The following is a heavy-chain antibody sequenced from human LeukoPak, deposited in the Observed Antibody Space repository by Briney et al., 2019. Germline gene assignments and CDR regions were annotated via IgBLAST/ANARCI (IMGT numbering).Heavy chain of an antibody. CDR3: ARGNYDILTGYSDAFDI. CDR2: MNPNSGNT. Sequence: ASVKVSCKASGYTLTSYDINWVRQATGQGLEWMGWMNPNSGNTGYAQKFQGRVTMTRNTSISTAYMELSSLRSEDTAVYYCARGNYDILTGYSDAFDIWGQGTMVTVSS. V-gene: IGHV1-8*01. J-gene: IGHJ3*02. D-gene: IGHD3-9*01. CDR1: GYTLTSYD.